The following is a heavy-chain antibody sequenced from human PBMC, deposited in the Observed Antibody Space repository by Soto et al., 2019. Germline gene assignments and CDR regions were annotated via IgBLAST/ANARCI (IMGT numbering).Heavy chain of an antibody. J-gene: IGHJ4*02. CDR2: ISSASSYI. Sequence: EVQLVESGGGLVKPGGSLRLSCATSGFTFGSYTMNWVRQAPGKGLEWVSCISSASSYIYYADSVQGRFTISRDNSEKSLSLHMTSLRAEDKAVYYCERRSGYAYGSLDHWGQGVLVTVSS. D-gene: IGHD5-18*01. CDR3: ERRSGYAYGSLDH. V-gene: IGHV3-21*02. CDR1: GFTFGSYT.